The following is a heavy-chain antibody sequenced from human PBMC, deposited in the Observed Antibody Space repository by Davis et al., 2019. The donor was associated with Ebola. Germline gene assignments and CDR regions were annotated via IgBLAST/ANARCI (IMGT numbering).Heavy chain of an antibody. D-gene: IGHD3-10*01. V-gene: IGHV3-21*01. CDR3: AKPYGSGSGYFDY. CDR1: GFTFSSYS. CDR2: ISSSSSYI. Sequence: GESLKISCAASGFTFSSYSMNWVRQAPGKGLEWVSSISSSSSYIYYADSVKGRFTISRDNSKNTLYLQMNSLRAEDTAVYYCAKPYGSGSGYFDYWGQGTLVTVSS. J-gene: IGHJ4*02.